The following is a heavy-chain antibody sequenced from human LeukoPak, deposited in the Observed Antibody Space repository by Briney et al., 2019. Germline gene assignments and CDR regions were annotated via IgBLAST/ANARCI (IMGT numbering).Heavy chain of an antibody. CDR2: ISYDGSNK. V-gene: IGHV3-30*18. CDR1: GFTFSSYG. J-gene: IGHJ4*02. Sequence: GGSLRLSCAASGFTFSSYGMHWVRQAPGKGLEGVAVISYDGSNKYYADSVQGRFTISRDNSKNTLYLQMNSLRAEDTAVYYCAKDRPFVVVVAATPPLFDYWGQGNLVTVSS. D-gene: IGHD2-15*01. CDR3: AKDRPFVVVVAATPPLFDY.